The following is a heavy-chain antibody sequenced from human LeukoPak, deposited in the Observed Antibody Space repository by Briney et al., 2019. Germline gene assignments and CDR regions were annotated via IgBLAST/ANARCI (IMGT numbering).Heavy chain of an antibody. D-gene: IGHD2-2*01. CDR1: GFTVSSNY. CDR2: IYSGSST. Sequence: PGGSLRLSCAASGFTVSSNYMSWVRQAPGKGLEWVSVIYSGSSTYYADSVKGRFTISRDNSKNTLFLQMNSLRAEDTAVYYCARRPAIFMDGVYYYSMDIWGQGTTVTVSS. J-gene: IGHJ6*02. CDR3: ARRPAIFMDGVYYYSMDI. V-gene: IGHV3-53*01.